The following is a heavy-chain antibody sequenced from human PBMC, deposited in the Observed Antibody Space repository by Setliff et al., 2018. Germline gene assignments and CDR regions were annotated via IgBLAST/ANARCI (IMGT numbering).Heavy chain of an antibody. J-gene: IGHJ4*02. CDR3: VRGPGPSVVVAIPFDH. Sequence: ASVKVSCKASGYSFTSYGMHWVRQAPGQGLEWMGWMSPVYGIANYERKFQGRVTLTADTSTATAYLELTSLRYDDTAVYYCVRGPGPSVVVAIPFDHWGQGSLVTVSS. CDR1: GYSFTSYG. D-gene: IGHD5-12*01. CDR2: MSPVYGIA. V-gene: IGHV1-18*01.